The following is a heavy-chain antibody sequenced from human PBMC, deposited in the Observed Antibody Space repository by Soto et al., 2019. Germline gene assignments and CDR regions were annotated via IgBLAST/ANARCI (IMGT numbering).Heavy chain of an antibody. Sequence: GSLRLSCAASGFTFSNYGMHWVRQAPGKGLEWMAVIWYNGINKYYVDSVKGRFTISRDNSKNTLYLQMNSLRAEDTAVYYCARDRDYYDTSGYYYYFDHWGRGTLVTVSS. CDR1: GFTFSNYG. D-gene: IGHD3-22*01. CDR3: ARDRDYYDTSGYYYYFDH. CDR2: IWYNGINK. V-gene: IGHV3-33*01. J-gene: IGHJ4*02.